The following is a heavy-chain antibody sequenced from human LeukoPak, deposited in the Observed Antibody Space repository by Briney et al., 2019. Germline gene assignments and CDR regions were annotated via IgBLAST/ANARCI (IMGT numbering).Heavy chain of an antibody. CDR2: IYYSGST. Sequence: SETLSLTCTVSGGSISSSSYYWGWIRRPPGKGLEWIGSIYYSGSTYYNPSLKSRVTISVDTSKNQFSLKLSSVTAADTAVYYCARHPTVALMFDYWGQGTLVTVSS. CDR3: ARHPTVALMFDY. V-gene: IGHV4-39*01. CDR1: GGSISSSSYY. J-gene: IGHJ4*02. D-gene: IGHD4-11*01.